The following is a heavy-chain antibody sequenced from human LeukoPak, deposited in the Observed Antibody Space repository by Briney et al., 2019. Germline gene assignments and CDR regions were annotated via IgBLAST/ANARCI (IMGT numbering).Heavy chain of an antibody. CDR1: GFTFSSYA. V-gene: IGHV3-30*18. CDR2: ISYDGSNK. D-gene: IGHD6-13*01. Sequence: PGRSLRLSCAASGFTFSSYAMHWVRQAPGKGLDWVAVISYDGSNKYYADSVKGRFTISRDNSKNTLYLQMNSLRAEDTAVYYCAKGQFTSSWYSTYYYYAMDVWGQGTTVTVSS. CDR3: AKGQFTSSWYSTYYYYAMDV. J-gene: IGHJ6*02.